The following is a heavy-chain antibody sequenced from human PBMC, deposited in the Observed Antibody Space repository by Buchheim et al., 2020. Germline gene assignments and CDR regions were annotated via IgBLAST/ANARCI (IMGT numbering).Heavy chain of an antibody. V-gene: IGHV4-4*02. CDR2: ISSGGRS. Sequence: QVQLQESGPGLVKPSETLSLTCAVSGVSISGLDWWRWVRPPPGKGLEWVGEISSGGRSNYNPSLTSRATISIDKARNQFSLKLTSVTAADTAVYYCARENWSGEGGYDCWGQGTL. CDR3: ARENWSGEGGYDC. D-gene: IGHD3-3*01. J-gene: IGHJ4*02. CDR1: GVSISGLDW.